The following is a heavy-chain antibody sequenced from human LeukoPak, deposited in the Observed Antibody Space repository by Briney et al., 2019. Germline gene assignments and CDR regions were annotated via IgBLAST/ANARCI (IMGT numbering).Heavy chain of an antibody. CDR2: ISSDTNTK. CDR1: GFTFSDYA. D-gene: IGHD5-24*01. CDR3: ARDFKTEDGYNTYYFDY. Sequence: GGSLRLSCAASGFTFSDYALHWVRQAPGKGLEWVAFISSDTNTKYADSVKGRFAISRDNAKSTLFLQMSSLRTEDTAVYYCARDFKTEDGYNTYYFDYWGQGTLVTVSS. V-gene: IGHV3-30*09. J-gene: IGHJ4*02.